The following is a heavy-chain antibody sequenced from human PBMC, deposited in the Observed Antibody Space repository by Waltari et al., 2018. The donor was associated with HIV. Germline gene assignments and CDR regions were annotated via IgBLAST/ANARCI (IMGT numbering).Heavy chain of an antibody. CDR3: SRSESSTWANLDF. V-gene: IGHV1-2*04. D-gene: IGHD3-10*01. CDR1: GYTFGAYN. Sequence: QVQLVQSGTEVRNPGASVTVACRTSGYTFGAYNLPWVRQAPGEGFEWVGWINPGNGDTDYAQKCQGWVTMTKGTSSNTVYLTLNRLRSDDTAIYYCSRSESSTWANLDFWGQGTLVSVSS. J-gene: IGHJ4*02. CDR2: INPGNGDT.